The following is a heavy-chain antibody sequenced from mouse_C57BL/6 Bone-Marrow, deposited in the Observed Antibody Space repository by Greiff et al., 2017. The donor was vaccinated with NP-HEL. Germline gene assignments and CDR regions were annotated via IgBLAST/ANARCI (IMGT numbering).Heavy chain of an antibody. CDR2: IYPGSGST. CDR1: GYTFTSYW. D-gene: IGHD1-1*01. Sequence: QLQQPGAELVKPGASVKMSCKASGYTFTSYWITWVKQRPGQGLEWIGDIYPGSGSTNYNEKFKSKATLTVDTSSSTAYMQLSSLTSEDSAVYYCAREDYGSSYPFAYWGQGTLVTVSA. V-gene: IGHV1-55*01. J-gene: IGHJ3*01. CDR3: AREDYGSSYPFAY.